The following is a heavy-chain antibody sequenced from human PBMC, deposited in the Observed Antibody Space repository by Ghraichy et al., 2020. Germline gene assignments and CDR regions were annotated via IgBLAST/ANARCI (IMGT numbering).Heavy chain of an antibody. Sequence: TLSLTCTVSGGSISSYYWSWIRQPPGKGLEWIGYIYYSGSTNYNPSLKSRVTISVDTSKNQFSLKLSSVTAADTAVYYCARAYKGGGMDVWGQGTTVTVSS. CDR1: GGSISSYY. D-gene: IGHD1-1*01. CDR2: IYYSGST. CDR3: ARAYKGGGMDV. J-gene: IGHJ6*02. V-gene: IGHV4-59*01.